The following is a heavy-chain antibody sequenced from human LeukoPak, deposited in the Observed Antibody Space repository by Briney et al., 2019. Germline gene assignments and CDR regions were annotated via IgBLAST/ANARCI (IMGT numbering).Heavy chain of an antibody. Sequence: SETLPLTCTVSGGSISSYYWSWIRQPPGKGLEWIGYIYYSGSTNYNPSLKSRVTISVDTSKNLFSLKVSSVTAADTTVYYCARGRSNYYGMDVWGQGTTVTVSS. CDR3: ARGRSNYYGMDV. CDR2: IYYSGST. CDR1: GGSISSYY. V-gene: IGHV4-59*01. J-gene: IGHJ6*02. D-gene: IGHD1-26*01.